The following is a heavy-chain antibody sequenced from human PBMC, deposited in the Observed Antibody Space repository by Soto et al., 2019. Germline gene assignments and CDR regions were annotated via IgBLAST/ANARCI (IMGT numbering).Heavy chain of an antibody. CDR3: ARDYGDDGFTRGPYYFDY. D-gene: IGHD4-17*01. CDR2: INHSGST. J-gene: IGHJ4*02. V-gene: IGHV4-39*07. CDR1: GGSISSGDYY. Sequence: SSETLSLTCTVSGGSISSGDYYWSWIRQPPGKGLEWIGEINHSGSTNYNPSLKSRVTISVDTSKNQFSLKLSSVTAADTTVYYCARDYGDDGFTRGPYYFDYWGQGTLVTVSP.